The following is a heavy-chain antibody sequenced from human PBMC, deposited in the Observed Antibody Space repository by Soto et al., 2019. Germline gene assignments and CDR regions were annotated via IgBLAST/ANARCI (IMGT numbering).Heavy chain of an antibody. J-gene: IGHJ6*02. V-gene: IGHV3-23*01. CDR3: AQDEPDIIIETGANHYGMDV. Sequence: EVQLLESGGGLVQPGGSLRLSCAASGFTFKNYAMIWVRQTPGKGLEWVAAIGGTGTTTFYADSVKGRFTVSRDNPKNTVFLQMNSLRAEDTAVYYCAQDEPDIIIETGANHYGMDVWGQGTTVIVSS. CDR2: IGGTGTTT. D-gene: IGHD5-12*01. CDR1: GFTFKNYA.